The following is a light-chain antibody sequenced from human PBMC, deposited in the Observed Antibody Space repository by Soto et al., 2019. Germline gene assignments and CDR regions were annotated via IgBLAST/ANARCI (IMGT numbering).Light chain of an antibody. V-gene: IGKV1-17*01. CDR2: AAS. CDR3: LQHNVYPPT. J-gene: IGKJ1*01. CDR1: QDNRND. Sequence: DIQMTQSPSSLSASVGDRVTITCQASQDNRNDLGWYKQKPGKAPKRLIYAASSLQSGVPSRFSGSGCWTEFTLTISSLQPEDYATYYGLQHNVYPPTFGQGTKVEI.